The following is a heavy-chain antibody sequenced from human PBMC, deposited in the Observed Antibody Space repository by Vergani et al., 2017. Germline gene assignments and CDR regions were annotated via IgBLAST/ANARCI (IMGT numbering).Heavy chain of an antibody. J-gene: IGHJ6*02. D-gene: IGHD3-10*01. CDR3: ARPRMVRGVIRDGMDV. Sequence: EVQLVESGGGLVQPGGSLRLSCAASGFTFSGYWMSWVRQAPGKGLEWVTNIKQDGSEKYYVDSVKGRFTISRDNAKNSLYLQMNSLRAEDTAVYYCARPRMVRGVIRDGMDVWGQGTTVTVSS. CDR2: IKQDGSEK. CDR1: GFTFSGYW. V-gene: IGHV3-7*03.